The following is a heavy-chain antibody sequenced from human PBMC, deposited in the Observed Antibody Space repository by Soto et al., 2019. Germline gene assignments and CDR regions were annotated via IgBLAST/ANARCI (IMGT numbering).Heavy chain of an antibody. J-gene: IGHJ5*02. CDR2: VFHSGTT. CDR3: VRDFGDIQDFWSGPDQ. Sequence: PSETLSLTCTVSGYSLNSGYYWGWIRQPPGKGLEWIGSVFHSGTTYSNPSLKTRLTISVDTSKNEISLDLNAVTAADTAVYYCVRDFGDIQDFWSGPDQWGQVIPVTVSS. V-gene: IGHV4-38-2*02. D-gene: IGHD3-3*01. CDR1: GYSLNSGYY.